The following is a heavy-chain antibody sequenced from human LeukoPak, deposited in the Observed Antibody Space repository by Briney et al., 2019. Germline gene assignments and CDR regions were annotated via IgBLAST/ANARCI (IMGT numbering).Heavy chain of an antibody. CDR1: GYTFTGYY. D-gene: IGHD3-22*01. CDR2: INPNSGGT. V-gene: IGHV1-2*04. J-gene: IGHJ6*02. Sequence: ASVKVSCKASGYTFTGYYMHWVRQAPGQGLEWMGWINPNSGGTNYAQKFQDWVTMTRDTSISTAYMELSRLRSDDTAVYYCARATPYDSSGYYYLYYYGMDVWGQGTTVTVSS. CDR3: ARATPYDSSGYYYLYYYGMDV.